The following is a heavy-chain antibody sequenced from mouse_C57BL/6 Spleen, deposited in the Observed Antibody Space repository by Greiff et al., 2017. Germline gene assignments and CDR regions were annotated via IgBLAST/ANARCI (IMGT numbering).Heavy chain of an antibody. D-gene: IGHD2-4*01. Sequence: VQLQQSGPELVKPGASVKLSCKASGYSFTDYNLSWVKQSTGPSLEWIGVLNPNNGTTCYNQKFKGKYTLTVDQSSSTAYMQLSSLTSEDSAVYYWARRRYDYEAMAYWGQGTPVTVSA. CDR1: GYSFTDYN. CDR3: ARRRYDYEAMAY. J-gene: IGHJ3*01. V-gene: IGHV1-39*01. CDR2: LNPNNGTT.